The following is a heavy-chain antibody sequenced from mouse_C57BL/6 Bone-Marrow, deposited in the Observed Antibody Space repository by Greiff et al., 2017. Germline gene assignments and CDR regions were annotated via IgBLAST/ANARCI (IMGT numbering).Heavy chain of an antibody. Sequence: EVKLVESGGGLVQPKGSLKLSCAASGFSFNTYAMNWVRQAPGKGLEWVARIRSKSNNYATYYADSVKDRFTISRDDSESMLYLQMNNLKTEDTAMYYCVRQEYYSNPYYAMDYWGQGTSVTVSS. J-gene: IGHJ4*01. D-gene: IGHD2-5*01. V-gene: IGHV10-1*01. CDR2: IRSKSNNYAT. CDR3: VRQEYYSNPYYAMDY. CDR1: GFSFNTYA.